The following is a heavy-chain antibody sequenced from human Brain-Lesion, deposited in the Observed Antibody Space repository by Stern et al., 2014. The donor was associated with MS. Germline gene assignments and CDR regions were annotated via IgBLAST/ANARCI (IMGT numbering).Heavy chain of an antibody. CDR2: IFNSGST. CDR1: GGSISSGGYY. D-gene: IGHD2-2*01. CDR3: ARGRVVPGFQYYATDV. Sequence: VQLVESGPGLVKPSQTLSLSCTVSGGSISSGGYYWSWIRQPAGKGLEWIGRIFNSGSTRYNPSLKSRVPISIDTSKNQISLRLNSMTAADTAVYYCARGRVVPGFQYYATDVWGQGTTVIVSS. J-gene: IGHJ6*02. V-gene: IGHV4-61*02.